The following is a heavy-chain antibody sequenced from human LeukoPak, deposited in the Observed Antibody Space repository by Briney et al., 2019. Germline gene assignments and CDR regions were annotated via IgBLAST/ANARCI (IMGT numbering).Heavy chain of an antibody. CDR2: IYSDNT. D-gene: IGHD3-22*01. V-gene: IGHV3-53*01. Sequence: GGSLRLSCTVSGFTVSSNSMSWVRQAPGKGLEWVSFIYSDNTHYSDSVKGRFTISRDNSKNTLYLQMNSLRAEDTAVYYCARDYYDSSGYSGAFDIWGQGTMVTVSS. CDR3: ARDYYDSSGYSGAFDI. J-gene: IGHJ3*02. CDR1: GFTVSSNS.